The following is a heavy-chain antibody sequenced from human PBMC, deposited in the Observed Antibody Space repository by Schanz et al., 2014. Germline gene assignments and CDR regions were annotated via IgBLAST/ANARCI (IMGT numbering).Heavy chain of an antibody. J-gene: IGHJ4*02. CDR3: TAYCDGGCAIDN. V-gene: IGHV3-15*01. Sequence: VQLVESGGGVVQPGRSLRLSCAASGFTFSKYGVHWVRQAPGKGLEWVGRIKSKVDGGTTDNAAPVKGRFTISRDDSKNALFLQMNSLKTEDTAVYYCTAYCDGGCAIDNWGQGALVTVSS. CDR1: GFTFSKYG. CDR2: IKSKVDGGTT. D-gene: IGHD6-19*01.